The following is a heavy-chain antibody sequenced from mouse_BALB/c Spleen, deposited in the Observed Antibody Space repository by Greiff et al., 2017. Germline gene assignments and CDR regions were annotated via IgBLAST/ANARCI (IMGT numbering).Heavy chain of an antibody. CDR3: ARDGYGTY. V-gene: IGHV1-69*02. CDR2: IDPSDSYT. Sequence: QVQLQQPGAELVKPGASVKLSCKASGYTFTSYWMHWVKQRPGQGLEWIGEIDPSDSYTNYNQKFKGKATLTVDKSSSTAYMQLSSLTSEDSAVYYCARDGYGTYWGQGTLVTVSA. D-gene: IGHD2-2*01. J-gene: IGHJ3*01. CDR1: GYTFTSYW.